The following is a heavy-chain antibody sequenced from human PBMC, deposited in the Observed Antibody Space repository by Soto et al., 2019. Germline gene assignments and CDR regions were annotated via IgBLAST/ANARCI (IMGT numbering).Heavy chain of an antibody. CDR3: AKSRAIKYYFDY. CDR1: GFTFSSYG. V-gene: IGHV3-30*18. CDR2: ISYDGSNK. J-gene: IGHJ4*02. D-gene: IGHD6-6*01. Sequence: TGGSLRLSCAASGFTFSSYGMHWVRQAPGKGLEWVAVISYDGSNKYYADSVKGRFTISRDNSKNTLYLQMNSLRAEDTAVYYCAKSRAIKYYFDYWGQGTLVTVSS.